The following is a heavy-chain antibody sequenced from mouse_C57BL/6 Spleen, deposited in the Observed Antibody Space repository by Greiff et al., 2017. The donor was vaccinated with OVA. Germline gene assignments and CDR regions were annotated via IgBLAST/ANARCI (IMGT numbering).Heavy chain of an antibody. Sequence: DVMLVESGGGLVKPGGSLKLSCAASGFTFSSYAMSWVRQTPEKRLEWVATISDGGSYTYYPDNVKGRFTISRDNAKNNLYLQMSHLKSEDTAMYYCARDQRDYFDYWGQGTTLTVSS. CDR1: GFTFSSYA. CDR3: ARDQRDYFDY. J-gene: IGHJ2*01. V-gene: IGHV5-4*01. CDR2: ISDGGSYT.